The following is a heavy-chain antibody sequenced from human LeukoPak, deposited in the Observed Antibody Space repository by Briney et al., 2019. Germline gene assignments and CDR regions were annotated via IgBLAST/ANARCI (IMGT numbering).Heavy chain of an antibody. CDR1: GGSISSSSYY. Sequence: PSETLSLTCTVSGGSISSSSYYWGWIRQPPGKGLEWIGSIYYSGSTYYNPSLKSRVTISVDTSKNQFSLKLSSVTAADTAVYYCARRRYCSSTSCYIGIDYWGQGTLVTVSS. V-gene: IGHV4-39*01. J-gene: IGHJ4*02. CDR3: ARRRYCSSTSCYIGIDY. D-gene: IGHD2-2*01. CDR2: IYYSGST.